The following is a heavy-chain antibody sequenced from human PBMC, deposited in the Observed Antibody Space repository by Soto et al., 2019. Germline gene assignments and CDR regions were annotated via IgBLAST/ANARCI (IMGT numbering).Heavy chain of an antibody. J-gene: IGHJ5*02. CDR1: GYTFTSYG. CDR3: ARAGLSDYYDSSGYCRGVFFPCNWFDP. D-gene: IGHD3-22*01. CDR2: ISAYNGNT. Sequence: GASVKVSCKASGYTFTSYGISWVRQAPGQGLEWMGWISAYNGNTNYAQKLQGRVTMTTDTSTSTAYMELRSLRSDDTAVYYCARAGLSDYYDSSGYCRGVFFPCNWFDPWGQGTLVTVSS. V-gene: IGHV1-18*01.